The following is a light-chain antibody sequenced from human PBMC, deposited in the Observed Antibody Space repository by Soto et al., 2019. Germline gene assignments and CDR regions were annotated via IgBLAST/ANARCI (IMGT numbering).Light chain of an antibody. CDR2: DAS. CDR1: QSISTY. CDR3: QQYNTH. J-gene: IGKJ2*01. V-gene: IGKV1-5*01. Sequence: DIQMTQSPSTLSASIGDRVTITCRASQSISTYLTWYEQKPGKAPKLLIYDASSLGSEVPSRFSGSGSGTEFTLTISSLPPDDFATYYCQQYNTHFGQGTKLEIK.